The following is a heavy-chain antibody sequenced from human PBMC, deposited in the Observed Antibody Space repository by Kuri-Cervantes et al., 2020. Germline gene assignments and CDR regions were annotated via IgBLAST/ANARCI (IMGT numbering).Heavy chain of an antibody. J-gene: IGHJ4*02. CDR1: GGSISGGDYY. CDR3: ARERSNRSNVLRYFDWLPYFDY. V-gene: IGHV4-30-4*01. Sequence: SETLSLTCTVSGGSISGGDYYWSWIRQPPGKGLEWIGYIYYSGSTYYNPSLKSRVTISVDTSKNQFSLKLSSVTAADTAVYYCARERSNRSNVLRYFDWLPYFDYWGQGTLVTVSS. CDR2: IYYSGST. D-gene: IGHD3-9*01.